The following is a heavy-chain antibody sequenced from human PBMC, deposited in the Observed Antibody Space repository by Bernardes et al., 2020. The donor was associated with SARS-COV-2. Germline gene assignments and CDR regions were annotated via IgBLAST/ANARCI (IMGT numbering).Heavy chain of an antibody. Sequence: GGSLRLSCAASGFNFRTYAMAWVRQVPGKGLEWVAGISGSGGQTYYADAVRGRFVISRDNSKNTLDLQMNDLRAEDTAIYFCARWANHRYIAVTVMGPVDSWSPGTQVTV. CDR2: ISGSGGQT. CDR3: ARWANHRYIAVTVMGPVDS. D-gene: IGHD6-19*01. V-gene: IGHV3-23*01. J-gene: IGHJ4*02. CDR1: GFNFRTYA.